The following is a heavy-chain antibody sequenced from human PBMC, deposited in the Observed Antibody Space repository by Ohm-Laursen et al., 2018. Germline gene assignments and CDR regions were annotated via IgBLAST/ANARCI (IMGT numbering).Heavy chain of an antibody. J-gene: IGHJ4*02. CDR1: GFTFSSYG. V-gene: IGHV3-48*01. Sequence: SLRLSCTASGFTFSSYGMNWVRQAPGKGLEWISYISTYTSTIYYADSVKGRFTISRDNSKDTLYLQMSSLRVEDTAVYHCVKESGESGLAGPKGDFDYWGQGTLVTVSP. CDR2: ISTYTSTI. CDR3: VKESGESGLAGPKGDFDY. D-gene: IGHD3-10*01.